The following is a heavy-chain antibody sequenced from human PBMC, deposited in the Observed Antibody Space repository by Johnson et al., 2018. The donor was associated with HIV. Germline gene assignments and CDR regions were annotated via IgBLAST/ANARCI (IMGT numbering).Heavy chain of an antibody. CDR3: ARAWPGDEALDI. J-gene: IGHJ3*02. D-gene: IGHD7-27*01. CDR1: GFTFSTYD. Sequence: VQLLESGGGLVQPGGSLRLSCAASGFTFSTYDMHWVRQPTGKGLEWVSVIGTAGDTYYPGSVKGRFTVSRENAKNSLYLQMNSLRAGDTAIYYCARAWPGDEALDIWGQGTMVTVSS. V-gene: IGHV3-13*01. CDR2: IGTAGDT.